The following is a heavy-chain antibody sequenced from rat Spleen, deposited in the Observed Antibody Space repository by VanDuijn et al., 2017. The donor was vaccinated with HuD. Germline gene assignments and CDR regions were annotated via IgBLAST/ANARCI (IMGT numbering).Heavy chain of an antibody. CDR3: ARSDFSSPYYFDY. D-gene: IGHD1-2*01. CDR2: IWGNGNA. J-gene: IGHJ2*01. V-gene: IGHV2S61*01. CDR1: GFSLSNYG. Sequence: QVQLKESGPGLVKPSLTLSLTCTVSGFSLSNYGVFWVRQPPGKGREWMGVIWGNGNANYNSALKSRLSISRYTSKSQVFLKMNNLQTEDTAMYFCARSDFSSPYYFDYWGQGVMVTVSS.